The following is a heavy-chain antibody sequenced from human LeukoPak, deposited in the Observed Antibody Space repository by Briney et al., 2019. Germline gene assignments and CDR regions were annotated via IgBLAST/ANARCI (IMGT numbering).Heavy chain of an antibody. D-gene: IGHD6-19*01. Sequence: GGSLRLSCAASGFTFSDYHMNWIRQPPGKGLEWISYISPGGGNIYLADSVKGRFTLSRDNAKNSLYLQMNSLTAEDTAVYYCASGRDIAVAGPGGYFDYWGQGTLVTVSS. CDR3: ASGRDIAVAGPGGYFDY. CDR1: GFTFSDYH. CDR2: ISPGGGNI. J-gene: IGHJ4*02. V-gene: IGHV3-11*01.